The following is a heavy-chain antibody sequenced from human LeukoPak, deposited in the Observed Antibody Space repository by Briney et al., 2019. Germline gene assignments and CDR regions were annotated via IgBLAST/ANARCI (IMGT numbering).Heavy chain of an antibody. D-gene: IGHD6-19*01. CDR1: GYTFTGYY. CDR3: ARDRREQWTNWFDP. V-gene: IGHV1-2*02. CDR2: INPNSGGT. Sequence: RASVKVSCKASGYTFTGYYMHWVRQAPGQGLEWMGWINPNSGGTNYAQKFQGRVTMTRDTSISTAYMELSRLRSDDTAVYYCARDRREQWTNWFDPWGQGTLVTVSS. J-gene: IGHJ5*02.